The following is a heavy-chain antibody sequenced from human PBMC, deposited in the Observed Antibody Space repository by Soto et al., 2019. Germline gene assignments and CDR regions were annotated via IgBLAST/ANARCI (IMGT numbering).Heavy chain of an antibody. J-gene: IGHJ4*02. CDR3: ARDRNHGLDN. Sequence: QVQLVQSGAEVKMPGASVKVSCQASGYIFTINGISWVRQAPGQGLEWLGWISANSGNTNYAQNVQDRVILTTNTSTPTAYMELRSLRSDDTAVYYCARDRNHGLDNWGQGTLVTVSS. V-gene: IGHV1-18*01. CDR1: GYIFTING. CDR2: ISANSGNT. D-gene: IGHD4-17*01.